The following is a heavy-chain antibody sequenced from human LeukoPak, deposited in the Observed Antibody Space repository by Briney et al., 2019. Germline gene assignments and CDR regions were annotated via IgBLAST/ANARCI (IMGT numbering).Heavy chain of an antibody. CDR1: GFTFSSYA. Sequence: GGSLRLSCAASGFTFSSYAMHWVRQAPGKGLEWVAVISHDGSNKYYADSVKGRFTISRDNSKNTLYLQMNSLRAEDTAVYYCATEYSLAVAGIGDYWGQGTLVTVSS. D-gene: IGHD6-19*01. J-gene: IGHJ4*02. V-gene: IGHV3-30*04. CDR3: ATEYSLAVAGIGDY. CDR2: ISHDGSNK.